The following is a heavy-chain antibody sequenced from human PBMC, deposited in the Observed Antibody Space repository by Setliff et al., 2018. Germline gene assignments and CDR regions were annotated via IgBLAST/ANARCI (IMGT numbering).Heavy chain of an antibody. CDR1: DDSFTSSRYY. CDR3: VRPGGTTVVARHFDY. D-gene: IGHD2-15*01. CDR2: ISYSGTP. V-gene: IGHV4-39*01. J-gene: IGHJ4*01. Sequence: PETLSLTCTVSDDSFTSSRYYWGWIRQAPGSGLEWIGSISYSGTPYYNASVESRVTISIATSRSQFSLELRSVTVADTATYYCVRPGGTTVVARHFDYWGSGILVTVSS.